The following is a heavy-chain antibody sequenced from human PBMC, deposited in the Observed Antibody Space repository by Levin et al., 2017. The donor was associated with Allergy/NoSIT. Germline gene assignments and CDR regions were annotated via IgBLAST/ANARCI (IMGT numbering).Heavy chain of an antibody. V-gene: IGHV3-33*01. CDR1: GFTFSSYG. CDR3: ARALRGDAFDI. J-gene: IGHJ3*02. Sequence: SGGSLRLSCAASGFTFSSYGMHWVRQAPGKGLEWVAVIWYDGSNKYYADSVKGRFTISRDNSKNTLYLQMNSLRAEDTAVYYCARALRGDAFDIWGQGTMVTVSS. CDR2: IWYDGSNK. D-gene: IGHD3-3*02.